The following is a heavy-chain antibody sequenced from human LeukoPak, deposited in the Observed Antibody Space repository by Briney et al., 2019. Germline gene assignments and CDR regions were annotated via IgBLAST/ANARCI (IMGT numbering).Heavy chain of an antibody. CDR2: IIPIFGTA. CDR1: GGTFSSYA. D-gene: IGHD2-2*01. Sequence: ASGKVSCKASGGTFSSYAISWVRQAPGQGLEWMGGIIPIFGTANYAQKFQGRVTITADESTSTAYMELSSLRSEDTAVYYCARVRAGGVVVPAAPFDYWGQGTLVTVSS. J-gene: IGHJ4*02. V-gene: IGHV1-69*13. CDR3: ARVRAGGVVVPAAPFDY.